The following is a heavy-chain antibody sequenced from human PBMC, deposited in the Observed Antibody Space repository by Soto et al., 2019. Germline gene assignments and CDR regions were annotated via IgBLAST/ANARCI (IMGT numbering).Heavy chain of an antibody. J-gene: IGHJ4*02. CDR3: ARASYDSSSYYLDY. D-gene: IGHD3-22*01. CDR2: IYYSGST. CDR1: GASISSGDYY. Sequence: SETLSLTCTVSGASISSGDYYWTWIRQPPGKGLEWIGSIYYSGSTYYNPSLKSRVTISVDTSNNQFSLKLSSVTAADTAVYYCARASYDSSSYYLDYWGQGTLVTVSS. V-gene: IGHV4-30-4*01.